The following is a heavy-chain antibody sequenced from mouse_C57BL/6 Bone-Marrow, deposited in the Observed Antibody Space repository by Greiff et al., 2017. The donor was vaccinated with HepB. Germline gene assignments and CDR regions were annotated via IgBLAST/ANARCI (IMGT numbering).Heavy chain of an antibody. CDR2: IDPSDSYT. D-gene: IGHD3-2*02. CDR3: ARSTDSSGPAWFAY. J-gene: IGHJ3*01. CDR1: GYTFTSYW. Sequence: VQLQQPGAELVMPGASVKLSCKASGYTFTSYWMHWVKQRPGQGLEWIGEIDPSDSYTNYNQKFKGKSTLTVDKSSSTAYMQLSSLTSEDSAVYYWARSTDSSGPAWFAYWGQGTLVTVSA. V-gene: IGHV1-69*01.